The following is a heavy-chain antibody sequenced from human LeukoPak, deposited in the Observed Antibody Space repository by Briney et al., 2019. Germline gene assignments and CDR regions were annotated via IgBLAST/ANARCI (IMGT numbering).Heavy chain of an antibody. Sequence: SETLSLTCTVSGGSISSGDYYWSWIRQPPGKGLEWIGYIYYSGSTYYNPSLKSRVTISVDTSKNQFSLKLSSVTAADTAVYYCASTYCGDCYFDYWGQGTLVTVSS. J-gene: IGHJ4*02. V-gene: IGHV4-30-4*01. CDR2: IYYSGST. CDR1: GGSISSGDYY. CDR3: ASTYCGDCYFDY. D-gene: IGHD2-21*01.